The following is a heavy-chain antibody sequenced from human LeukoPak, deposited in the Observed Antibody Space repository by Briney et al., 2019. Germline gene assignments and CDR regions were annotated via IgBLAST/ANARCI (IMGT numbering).Heavy chain of an antibody. J-gene: IGHJ4*02. Sequence: SETLSLTCAVYGGSFSGYYWSWIRQPPGKGLEWIGEINHSGSTNYNPSLKSRVTISVDTSKNQFSLKLSSVTAADTAVYYCARGGNYSSSSSSMTDYWGQGTLVTVSS. D-gene: IGHD6-13*01. V-gene: IGHV4-34*01. CDR1: GGSFSGYY. CDR2: INHSGST. CDR3: ARGGNYSSSSSSMTDY.